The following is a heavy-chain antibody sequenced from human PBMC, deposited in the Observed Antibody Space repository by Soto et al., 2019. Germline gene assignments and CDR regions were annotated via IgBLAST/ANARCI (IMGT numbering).Heavy chain of an antibody. CDR2: ISAYNGNT. V-gene: IGHV1-18*01. Sequence: ASVKVSCKASGYTFTSYGISWVRQAPGQGLEWMGWISAYNGNTNYAQKLQGRVTMTTDTSTSTAYMELRSLRSDDTAVYYCARGGGNFYDLLTGYYNNWFDPWGQGXLVTVSS. D-gene: IGHD3-9*01. J-gene: IGHJ5*02. CDR1: GYTFTSYG. CDR3: ARGGGNFYDLLTGYYNNWFDP.